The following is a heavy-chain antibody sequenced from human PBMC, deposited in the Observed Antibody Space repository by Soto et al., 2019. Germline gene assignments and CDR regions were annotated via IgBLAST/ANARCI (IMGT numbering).Heavy chain of an antibody. J-gene: IGHJ4*02. V-gene: IGHV3-23*01. CDR2: ISGSGGST. D-gene: IGHD1-26*01. Sequence: GVSLRLSCAASGFTFSSDATSWVRQAPGKGLEWVSAISGSGGSTYYADSVKGRFTISRDNSKNTLYLQMNSLRAEDTAVYYCAKVSGEIDYWGQGTLVTVSS. CDR3: AKVSGEIDY. CDR1: GFTFSSDA.